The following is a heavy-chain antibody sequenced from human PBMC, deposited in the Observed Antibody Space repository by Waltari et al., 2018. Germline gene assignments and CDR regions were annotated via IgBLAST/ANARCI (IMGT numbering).Heavy chain of an antibody. CDR1: GFSFRRFG. V-gene: IGHV3-23*01. J-gene: IGHJ4*02. CDR2: IGAVTST. CDR3: ARVHSLGQYDTSGAESNFDH. D-gene: IGHD3-22*01. Sequence: EVQLLESGGGLVQPGGSLRLSCAASGFSFRRFGMSWVRQAPGKGLEWVSAIGAVTSTYYADSVKGRFTISRDNSKNTLFLQMNSLRAEDTAIYYCARVHSLGQYDTSGAESNFDHWGQGALVTVSS.